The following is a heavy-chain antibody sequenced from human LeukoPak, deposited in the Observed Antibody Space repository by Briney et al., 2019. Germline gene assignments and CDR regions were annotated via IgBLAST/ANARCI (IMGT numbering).Heavy chain of an antibody. CDR3: ARDPSRGYSGYVAFDI. Sequence: PSETLSLTCTVSGGSISSYYWSWIRQPPGKGLEWIGYIYYSGSTNYNPSPKSRVTISVDTSKNQFSLKLSSVTAADTAVYYCARDPSRGYSGYVAFDIWGQGTMVTVSS. J-gene: IGHJ3*02. D-gene: IGHD5-12*01. CDR1: GGSISSYY. V-gene: IGHV4-59*01. CDR2: IYYSGST.